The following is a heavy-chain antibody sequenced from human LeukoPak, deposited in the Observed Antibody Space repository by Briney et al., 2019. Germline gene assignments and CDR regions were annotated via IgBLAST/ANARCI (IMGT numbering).Heavy chain of an antibody. CDR3: ARSGIRGCNNDNNCYTSYFYYGMDV. CDR2: IFPHDSDI. V-gene: IGHV5-51*01. CDR1: GYSFTSYW. Sequence: GESLKISCKGSGYSFTSYWIGWVRQMPGKGPEWMGIIFPHDSDIKYSPSFQGQVTISVDKSVNTAYVQWSSLKASDTAIYFCARSGIRGCNNDNNCYTSYFYYGMDVSGQGTTVTVSS. D-gene: IGHD2-2*02. J-gene: IGHJ6*02.